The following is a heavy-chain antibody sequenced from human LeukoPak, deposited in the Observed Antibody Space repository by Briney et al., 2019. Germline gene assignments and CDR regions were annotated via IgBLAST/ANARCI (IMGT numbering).Heavy chain of an antibody. CDR2: IYHSGST. J-gene: IGHJ2*01. CDR3: ARVEVVVPYYWYFDL. D-gene: IGHD2-2*01. CDR1: GGSISSGGYS. V-gene: IGHV4-30-2*01. Sequence: SETLSLTCAVSGGSISSGGYSWSWIRQPPGKGLEWIGYIYHSGSTYYNPSLKSRVTISVDRSKNQFSLKLSSVTAADTAVYYCARVEVVVPYYWYFDLWGRGTLVTVSS.